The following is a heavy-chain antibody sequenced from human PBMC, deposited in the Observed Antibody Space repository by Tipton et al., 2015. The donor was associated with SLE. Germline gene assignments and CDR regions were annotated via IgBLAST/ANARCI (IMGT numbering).Heavy chain of an antibody. Sequence: SLRLSCAASGFTVSSNYMSWVRRAPGKGLEWVSVIFSGGSTYYADSVKGRFTISRDNGKNSLYLQMNSLRAEDTAVYYFATDYFDSSGYPTFFDYWGQGTLVTVSS. CDR2: IFSGGST. CDR3: ATDYFDSSGYPTFFDY. V-gene: IGHV3-53*01. D-gene: IGHD3-22*01. J-gene: IGHJ4*02. CDR1: GFTVSSNY.